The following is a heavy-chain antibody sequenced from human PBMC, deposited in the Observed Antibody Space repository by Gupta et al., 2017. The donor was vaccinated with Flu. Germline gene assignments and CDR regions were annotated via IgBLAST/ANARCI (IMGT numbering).Heavy chain of an antibody. CDR3: AKESGYYHVFDY. CDR1: FSSYA. Sequence: FSSYAMSWVRQAPGKGLEWVSAISGSGGSTYYADSVKGRFTISRDNSKNTLYLQMNSLRAEDTAVYYCAKESGYYHVFDYWGQGTLVTVSS. J-gene: IGHJ4*02. CDR2: ISGSGGST. D-gene: IGHD3-3*01. V-gene: IGHV3-23*01.